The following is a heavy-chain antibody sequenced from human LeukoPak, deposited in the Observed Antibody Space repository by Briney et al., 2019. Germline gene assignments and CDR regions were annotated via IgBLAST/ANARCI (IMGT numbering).Heavy chain of an antibody. CDR2: ISGSGGST. V-gene: IGHV3-23*01. CDR1: GFTFSDYY. CDR3: AKALIAAAGTRNY. J-gene: IGHJ4*02. D-gene: IGHD6-13*01. Sequence: GGSLRLSCAASGFTFSDYYMSWVRQAPGKGLEWVSAISGSGGSTYYADSVKGRFTISRDNSKNTLYLQMNSLRAEDTAVYYCAKALIAAAGTRNYWGQGTLVTVSS.